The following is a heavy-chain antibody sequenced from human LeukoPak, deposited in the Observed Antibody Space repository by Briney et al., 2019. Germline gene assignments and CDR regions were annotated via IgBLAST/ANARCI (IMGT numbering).Heavy chain of an antibody. CDR1: GFIFRTYA. CDR3: ARRFGEYVNYMDV. J-gene: IGHJ6*03. Sequence: GGSLRLSCSASGFIFRTYAMHWVRQAPGKGMEYVSAISSNGRSTYYADSVQGRFTISRGDSKSTLYLQMDSLRPEDTAVYYCARRFGEYVNYMDVWGKGTTVTVSS. D-gene: IGHD3-10*01. CDR2: ISSNGRST. V-gene: IGHV3-64*02.